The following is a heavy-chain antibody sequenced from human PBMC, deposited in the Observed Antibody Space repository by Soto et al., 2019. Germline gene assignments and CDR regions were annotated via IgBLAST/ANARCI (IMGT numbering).Heavy chain of an antibody. V-gene: IGHV4-59*01. Sequence: SETLSLTCTVSGGSISSYYWSWIRQPPGKGLEWIGYIYYSGSTNYNPSLKSRVTISVDTSKNQFSLKLSSVTAADTAVYYCARTSDYGGYVRWFDPWGQGTLVTVSS. CDR1: GGSISSYY. CDR3: ARTSDYGGYVRWFDP. D-gene: IGHD4-17*01. CDR2: IYYSGST. J-gene: IGHJ5*02.